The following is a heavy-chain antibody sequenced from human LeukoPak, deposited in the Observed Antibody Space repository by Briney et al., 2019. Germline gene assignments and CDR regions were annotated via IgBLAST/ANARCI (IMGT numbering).Heavy chain of an antibody. Sequence: GGSLRLSCAASGFTFSSYSMLWVRQAPGKGLEWVSYISSSSSTIYYADSVKGRFTISRDNAKKSLYLQMNSLRAEDTAVYYCARARLTDYVWGRRTFDIWGQGTMVTISS. CDR1: GFTFSSYS. D-gene: IGHD3-16*01. CDR2: ISSSSSTI. J-gene: IGHJ3*02. CDR3: ARARLTDYVWGRRTFDI. V-gene: IGHV3-48*04.